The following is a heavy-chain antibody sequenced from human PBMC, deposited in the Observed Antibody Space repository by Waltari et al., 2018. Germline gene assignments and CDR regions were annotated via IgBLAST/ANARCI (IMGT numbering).Heavy chain of an antibody. J-gene: IGHJ4*02. D-gene: IGHD3-22*01. CDR2: IYYSGCT. CDR3: ARDSTYYYDSSGYSVFDY. CDR1: GGSISSGCYY. Sequence: QVHLQESGPGLVKPSQTLSLPCTLSGGSISSGCYYRSCIRPHPGQGLEWIGYIYYSGCTDYNPSLKSRVTISVDTSKNQFSLKLSSVTAADTAVYYCARDSTYYYDSSGYSVFDYWGQGTLVTVSS. V-gene: IGHV4-31*03.